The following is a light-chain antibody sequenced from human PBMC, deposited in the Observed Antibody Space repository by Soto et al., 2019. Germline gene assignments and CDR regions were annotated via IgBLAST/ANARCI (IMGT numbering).Light chain of an antibody. J-gene: IGKJ4*01. CDR2: DAF. CDR3: QKRSDWPPLT. CDR1: QSVSSN. Sequence: EIVMTQSPATLSVSPGERATLSCRASQSVSSNLAWYQQKPGQAPRLLIYDAFTRATGIPDRFSGTGSGTDFTLTISRLEPEDFAVYYCQKRSDWPPLTFGGGTKVDI. V-gene: IGKV3-11*01.